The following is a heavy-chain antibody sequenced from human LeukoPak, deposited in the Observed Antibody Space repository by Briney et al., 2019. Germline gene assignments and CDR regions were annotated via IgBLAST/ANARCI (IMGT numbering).Heavy chain of an antibody. CDR2: INPSGGST. J-gene: IGHJ6*02. D-gene: IGHD6-13*01. CDR3: ARDQGLRDSSSWFDYYYYGMDV. CDR1: GYTFTSYY. Sequence: ASVKVSCKASGYTFTSYYMHWVRQAPGQGLEWMGIINPSGGSTSYAQKFQGRVTMTRDTSTSTVYMELSSLRSEDTAVYYCARDQGLRDSSSWFDYYYYGMDVWGQGTTVTVSS. V-gene: IGHV1-46*01.